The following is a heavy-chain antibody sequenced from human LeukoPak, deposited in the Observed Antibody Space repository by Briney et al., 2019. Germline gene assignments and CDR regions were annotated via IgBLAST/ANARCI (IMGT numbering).Heavy chain of an antibody. J-gene: IGHJ6*03. CDR2: IGKGGDSI. V-gene: IGHV3-23*01. D-gene: IGHD1-26*01. CDR3: VKSWGSTRPYYNYMAV. Sequence: GGSLRLSCAASGFAFSSFAMSWVRQAPGKGLEWVSIIGKGGDSIYYADSVKGRFTISRDNSKNTLFLQMNSLRAEDTAVYYCVKSWGSTRPYYNYMAVWGKGNSVTVSS. CDR1: GFAFSSFA.